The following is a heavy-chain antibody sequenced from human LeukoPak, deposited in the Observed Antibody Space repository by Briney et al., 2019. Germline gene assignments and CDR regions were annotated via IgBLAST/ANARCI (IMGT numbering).Heavy chain of an antibody. J-gene: IGHJ5*02. CDR3: ARVRYFDWLLYAGLNWFDP. D-gene: IGHD3-9*01. V-gene: IGHV4-30-4*08. CDR2: IYYSGST. CDR1: GGSISSSSYY. Sequence: SETLSLTCTVSGGSISSSSYYWGWIRQPPGKGLEWIGYIYYSGSTYYNPSLKSRVTISVDTSKNQFSLKLSSVTAADTAVYYCARVRYFDWLLYAGLNWFDPWGQGTLVTVSS.